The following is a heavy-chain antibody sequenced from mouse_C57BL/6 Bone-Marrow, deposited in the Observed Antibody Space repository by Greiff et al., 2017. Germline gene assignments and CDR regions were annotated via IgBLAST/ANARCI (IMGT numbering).Heavy chain of an antibody. D-gene: IGHD1-1*01. J-gene: IGHJ2*01. Sequence: VQLHQSGAELVKPGASVKMSCKASGYTFTTYPIEWMKQTHGKSLEWIGNFHPYNDVTKYTEKFTGKATLTVEKYSSTVYLELSRLTSDDAAVYYCARRYYYGTLDYWGQGTTLTVSS. CDR3: ARRYYYGTLDY. V-gene: IGHV1-47*01. CDR2: FHPYNDVT. CDR1: GYTFTTYP.